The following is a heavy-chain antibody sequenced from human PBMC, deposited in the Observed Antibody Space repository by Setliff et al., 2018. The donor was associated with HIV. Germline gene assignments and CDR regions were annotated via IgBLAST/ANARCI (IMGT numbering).Heavy chain of an antibody. V-gene: IGHV4-4*09. D-gene: IGHD6-19*01. J-gene: IGHJ5*02. CDR3: ASSSGWDGAAQFDP. Sequence: SETLSLTCTVSGGAISSYYWSWIRQPPGKGLEWIGYLYTSGSTNYHPPLKSRVTISLDTSNNQFSLQLSSLTAADTAVYYCASSSGWDGAAQFDPWGQGTRVTVSS. CDR1: GGAISSYY. CDR2: LYTSGST.